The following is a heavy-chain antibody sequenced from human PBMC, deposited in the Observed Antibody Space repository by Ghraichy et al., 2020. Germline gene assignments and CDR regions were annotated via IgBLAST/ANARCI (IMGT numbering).Heavy chain of an antibody. J-gene: IGHJ6*02. CDR3: ARESYSGHYAMDV. CDR1: GFTLTNYN. D-gene: IGHD5-12*01. CDR2: ISFGGGSI. Sequence: GGSLRLSCAASGFTLTNYNMNWVRQAPGKGLEWVSYISFGGGSIYYADSVKGRFTISRDNAKNSLYLQMNSLRDEDTAVYYCARESYSGHYAMDVWGPGTTVTVSS. V-gene: IGHV3-48*02.